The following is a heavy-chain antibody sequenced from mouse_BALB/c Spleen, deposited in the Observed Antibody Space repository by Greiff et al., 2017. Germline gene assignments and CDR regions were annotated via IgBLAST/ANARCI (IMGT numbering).Heavy chain of an antibody. D-gene: IGHD2-1*01. J-gene: IGHJ4*01. CDR2: ISYDGSN. CDR3: AGVGGNYEIYYYAMDY. Sequence: EVKLQESGPGLVKPSQSLSLTCSVTGYSITSGYYWNWIRQFPGNKLEWMGYISYDGSNNYNPSLKNRISITRDTSKNQFFLKLNSVTTEDTATYYCAGVGGNYEIYYYAMDYWGQGTSVTVSS. V-gene: IGHV3-6*02. CDR1: GYSITSGYY.